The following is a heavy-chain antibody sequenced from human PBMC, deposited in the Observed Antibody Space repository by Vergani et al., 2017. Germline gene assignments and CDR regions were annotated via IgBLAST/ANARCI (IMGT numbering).Heavy chain of an antibody. V-gene: IGHV4-4*07. D-gene: IGHD3-10*01. CDR2: IYTSGST. CDR1: GGSISSYY. CDR3: ARGGQGVVRGVLVNWFDP. J-gene: IGHJ5*02. Sequence: QVQLQESGPGLVKPSETLSLTCTVSGGSISSYYWSWIRQPAGKGLEWIGRIYTSGSTNYNPSLKSRVTMSVDTSKNQFSLKLSSVTAADTAVYYCARGGQGVVRGVLVNWFDPWGQGTLVTVSS.